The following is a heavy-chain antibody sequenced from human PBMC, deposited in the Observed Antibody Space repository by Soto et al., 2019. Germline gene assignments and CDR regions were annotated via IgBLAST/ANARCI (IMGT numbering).Heavy chain of an antibody. CDR3: ARAPLFAGYYYYLDV. CDR2: ISGTSSHI. D-gene: IGHD2-21*01. V-gene: IGHV3-21*06. Sequence: EVQLVESGGGLVKPGGSLTLSCATSGFIFSNYKMNWVRQAPGKGLEWVSSISGTSSHIYYADSVKGRFTISRDNAENSLYLQMNSLTAEDTAVYYCARAPLFAGYYYYLDVWGKGTTVIVSS. J-gene: IGHJ6*03. CDR1: GFIFSNYK.